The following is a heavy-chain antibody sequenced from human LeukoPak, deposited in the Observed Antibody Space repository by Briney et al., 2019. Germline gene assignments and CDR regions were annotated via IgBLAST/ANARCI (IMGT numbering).Heavy chain of an antibody. CDR3: ARRSVVTAINFDTFDI. CDR2: IYSTGST. V-gene: IGHV4-59*08. J-gene: IGHJ3*02. Sequence: SETLSLTCTVSGGSINSYYWNWIRQPPGKGLEWIGYIYSTGSTNYNPSLRGRVIISLDTSKNQFSLELSSVTAADTALYYCARRSVVTAINFDTFDIWGQGTMVTVSS. CDR1: GGSINSYY. D-gene: IGHD2-21*02.